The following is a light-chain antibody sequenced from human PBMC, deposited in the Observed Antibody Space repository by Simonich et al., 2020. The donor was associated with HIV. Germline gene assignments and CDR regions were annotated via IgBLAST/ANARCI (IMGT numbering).Light chain of an antibody. CDR3: QQYGSSLHT. CDR2: YAS. V-gene: IGKV3-15*01. J-gene: IGKJ2*01. CDR1: QNIAGN. Sequence: EIVMTQSPATLSVSPGERATLSCRASQNIAGNLAWYQQKPGQAPRLFIYYASTRATGVPARFSGSGSGTDFTLTISSLESEDFAVYYCQQYGSSLHTFGQGTKLEIK.